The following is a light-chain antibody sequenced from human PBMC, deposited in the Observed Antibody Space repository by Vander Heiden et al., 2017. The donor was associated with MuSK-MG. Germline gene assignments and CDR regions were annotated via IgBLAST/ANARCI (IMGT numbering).Light chain of an antibody. CDR1: QSVSTF. V-gene: IGKV3-11*01. J-gene: IGKJ3*01. CDR2: DAS. CDR3: QQRTNGPLLFT. Sequence: EIVLTQSPATLSLSPGERATLSCRASQSVSTFLAWYQQRPGQAPRLLIFDASSRATGVPARFSGSGSGTDFTLTISSLEPEDFAVYYCQQRTNGPLLFTFGHGTKVDIK.